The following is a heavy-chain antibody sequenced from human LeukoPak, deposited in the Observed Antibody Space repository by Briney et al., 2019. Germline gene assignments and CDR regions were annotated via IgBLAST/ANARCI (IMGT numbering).Heavy chain of an antibody. D-gene: IGHD3-22*01. CDR1: GGSFSGYY. V-gene: IGHV4-34*01. CDR2: INHSGST. J-gene: IGHJ4*02. Sequence: SETLSPTCATYGGSFSGYYWSWIRQPPGKGLEWIGEINHSGSTNYNPSLKSRVTISVDTSKNQFSLKLSSVTAADTAVYYCAREEDSSGYLDYWGQGTLVTVSS. CDR3: AREEDSSGYLDY.